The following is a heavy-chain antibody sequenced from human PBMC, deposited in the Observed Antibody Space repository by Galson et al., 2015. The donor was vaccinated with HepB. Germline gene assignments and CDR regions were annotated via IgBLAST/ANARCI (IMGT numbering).Heavy chain of an antibody. Sequence: SVKVSCKVSGYTLTELSMHWVRQAPGKGLEWMGGFDPEDGETIYAQKFQGRVTMTRDTSTSTVFMELSSLRSEDTAVYFCAREVTDVYKDFDYWGQGTLVTVSS. D-gene: IGHD5-24*01. CDR1: GYTLTELS. V-gene: IGHV1-24*01. CDR2: FDPEDGET. CDR3: AREVTDVYKDFDY. J-gene: IGHJ4*02.